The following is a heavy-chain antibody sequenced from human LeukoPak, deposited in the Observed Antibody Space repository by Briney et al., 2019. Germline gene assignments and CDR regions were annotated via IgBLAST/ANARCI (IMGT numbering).Heavy chain of an antibody. D-gene: IGHD3-10*01. CDR1: GGSFSGYY. Sequence: SETLSLTCAVYGGSFSGYYWSWIRQPPGKGLEWIGEINHSGSTNYNPSFKSRVTISVDTSKNQFSLKLTSVTAADTAVYYCARGRVSGSGSLNYWGQGTLVTVSS. CDR3: ARGRVSGSGSLNY. CDR2: INHSGST. J-gene: IGHJ4*02. V-gene: IGHV4-34*01.